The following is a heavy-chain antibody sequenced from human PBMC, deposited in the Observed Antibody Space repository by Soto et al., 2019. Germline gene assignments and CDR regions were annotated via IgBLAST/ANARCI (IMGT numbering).Heavy chain of an antibody. J-gene: IGHJ4*02. D-gene: IGHD3-3*01. CDR1: GGTIGSYY. CDR2: IYYSGST. CDR3: ARGGWRQIDY. V-gene: IGHV4-59*08. Sequence: QVQLQESGPGLVKPSETLSLTCSVSGGTIGSYYWSWIRQPPGKGLEWIGYIYYSGSTNYNPSLKSRVTIXXDPSKNQFSLKLSSVTAADTAVYYCARGGWRQIDYWGQGTLVTVSS.